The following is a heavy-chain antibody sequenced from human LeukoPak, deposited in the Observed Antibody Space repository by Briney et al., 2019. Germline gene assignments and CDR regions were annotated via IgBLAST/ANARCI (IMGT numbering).Heavy chain of an antibody. CDR2: IYYSGST. J-gene: IGHJ4*02. Sequence: TSETLSLTCAVYGGSISSYYWSWIRQPPGKGLEWIGYIYYSGSTNYNPSLKSRVTISVDTSKNQFSLKLSSVTAADTAVYYCARVARDSSGYFFDYWGQGTLVTVSS. D-gene: IGHD3-22*01. CDR3: ARVARDSSGYFFDY. CDR1: GGSISSYY. V-gene: IGHV4-59*01.